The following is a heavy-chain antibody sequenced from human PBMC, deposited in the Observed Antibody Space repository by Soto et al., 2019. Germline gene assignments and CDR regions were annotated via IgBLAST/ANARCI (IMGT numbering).Heavy chain of an antibody. V-gene: IGHV1-69*01. CDR1: GGTFSSYA. CDR3: AREGFGVVKERYYLDY. CDR2: IIPIFGTA. Sequence: QVQLVQSGAEVKKPGSSVKVSCKASGGTFSSYAISWVRQAPGQGLEWMGGIIPIFGTANYAQKFQGRVTITPDESPRTAYMELSSLGSEDTAVYYCAREGFGVVKERYYLDYWGQGTLVTVSS. J-gene: IGHJ4*02. D-gene: IGHD3-3*01.